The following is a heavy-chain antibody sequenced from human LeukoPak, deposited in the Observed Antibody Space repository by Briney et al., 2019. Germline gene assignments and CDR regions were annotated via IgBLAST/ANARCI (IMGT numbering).Heavy chain of an antibody. Sequence: PSESLSLTCTVSGGSISSGDYYWSWIRQPPGKGLEWIGYIYYSGSSYYNPSLKSRVTIPVDTSKNQFSLKLSSVTAADTAVYYCAREGRIPAAMLDYFDYWGQGTLVTVSS. V-gene: IGHV4-30-4*01. CDR2: IYYSGSS. D-gene: IGHD2-2*01. CDR3: AREGRIPAAMLDYFDY. J-gene: IGHJ4*02. CDR1: GGSISSGDYY.